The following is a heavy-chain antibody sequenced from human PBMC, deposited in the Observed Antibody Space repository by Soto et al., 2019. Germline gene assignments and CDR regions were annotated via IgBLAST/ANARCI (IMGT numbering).Heavy chain of an antibody. J-gene: IGHJ4*02. CDR1: GDSISSSYY. V-gene: IGHV4-39*02. CDR3: ARPEMITVGGVIATPW. CDR2: IYYSGST. Sequence: QLQLQESGPGLVKPSETLSLTCTVSGDSISSSYYWGWIRQPPGKGLEWIGSIYYSGSTYYNPSLKSRVSIFVDTSKNHFSLRLSSVTATDTAVYYCARPEMITVGGVIATPWWGRGTQVTVSS. D-gene: IGHD3-16*02.